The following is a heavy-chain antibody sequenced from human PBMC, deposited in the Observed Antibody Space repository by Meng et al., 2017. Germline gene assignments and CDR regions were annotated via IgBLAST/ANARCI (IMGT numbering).Heavy chain of an antibody. D-gene: IGHD3-22*01. CDR2: ISGSGGST. V-gene: IGHV3-23*01. J-gene: IGHJ4*02. CDR3: AKDLSGYYDSSGYLDY. Sequence: GESLKISCAASGFTFSSYAMSWVRQAPGKGLEWVSAISGSGGSTYYADSVKGRFTISRDNSKNTLYLQMNSLRAEDTAVYYCAKDLSGYYDSSGYLDYWGQG. CDR1: GFTFSSYA.